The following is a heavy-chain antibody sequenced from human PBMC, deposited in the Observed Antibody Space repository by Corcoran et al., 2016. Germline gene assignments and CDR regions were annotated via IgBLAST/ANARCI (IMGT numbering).Heavy chain of an antibody. CDR3: ARGARKLWFGELLSYFDY. J-gene: IGHJ4*02. V-gene: IGHV4-34*01. Sequence: QVQLQQWGAGLLKPSETLSLTCAVYGGSFSGYYWSWIRQPPGKGLEWIGEINQSGSTNYNPSLKSRVTISVDTSKNQFSLKLSSVTAADTAVYYCARGARKLWFGELLSYFDYWGQGTLVTVSS. CDR2: INQSGST. D-gene: IGHD3-10*01. CDR1: GGSFSGYY.